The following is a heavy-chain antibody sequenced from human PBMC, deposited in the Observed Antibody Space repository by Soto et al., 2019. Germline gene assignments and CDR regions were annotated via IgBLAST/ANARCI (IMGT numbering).Heavy chain of an antibody. J-gene: IGHJ6*02. CDR2: INAGNGNT. Sequence: ASVKVSCKASGYTFTSYAMHWVRQAPGQRLEWMGWINAGNGNTKYSQKFQGRVTITRDTSTSTAYMELSSLRSEDTAVYYCARGRCTNGVCFMNGMDVWGQGTTVTVSS. V-gene: IGHV1-3*01. CDR1: GYTFTSYA. CDR3: ARGRCTNGVCFMNGMDV. D-gene: IGHD2-8*01.